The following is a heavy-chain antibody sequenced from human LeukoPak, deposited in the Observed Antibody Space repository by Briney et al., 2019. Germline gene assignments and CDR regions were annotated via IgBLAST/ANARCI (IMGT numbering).Heavy chain of an antibody. V-gene: IGHV3-21*01. Sequence: PGGSLRLSCAASGFTFSSYAMSWVRQAPGKGLEWVSSISSSSSYIYYADSVKGRFTISRDNAKNSLYLQMNSLRAEDTAVYYCARARGKWDAFDIWGQGTMVTVSS. D-gene: IGHD1-26*01. CDR2: ISSSSSYI. CDR1: GFTFSSYA. CDR3: ARARGKWDAFDI. J-gene: IGHJ3*02.